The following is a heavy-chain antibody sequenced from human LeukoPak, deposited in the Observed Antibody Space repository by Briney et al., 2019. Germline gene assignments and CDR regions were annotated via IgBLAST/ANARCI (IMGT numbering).Heavy chain of an antibody. CDR3: ARLVLTMGRENWFDP. CDR1: GGSISSYY. J-gene: IGHJ5*02. D-gene: IGHD3-10*01. Sequence: PSETLSLTCTVSGGSISSYYWSWIRQPPGKGLEWIGYIYYSGSTNYNTSLKSRVTISVDTSKNQFSLKLSSVTAADTAVYYCARLVLTMGRENWFDPWGQGTLVTVSS. CDR2: IYYSGST. V-gene: IGHV4-59*08.